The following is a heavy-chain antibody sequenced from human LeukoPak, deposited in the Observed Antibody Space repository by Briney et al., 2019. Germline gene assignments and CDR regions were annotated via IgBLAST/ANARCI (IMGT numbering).Heavy chain of an antibody. Sequence: ASVKVSCKASGYTFTGYYMHCVRQAPGHRLEWIEWINPNSDGTNYAQKFQGRVTMTRDTSISTAYMELSRLRSDDTAVYFCARDGADMYYYDSTGYYYLDYWGQGTLVTVSS. D-gene: IGHD3-22*01. J-gene: IGHJ4*02. CDR1: GYTFTGYY. V-gene: IGHV1-2*02. CDR3: ARDGADMYYYDSTGYYYLDY. CDR2: INPNSDGT.